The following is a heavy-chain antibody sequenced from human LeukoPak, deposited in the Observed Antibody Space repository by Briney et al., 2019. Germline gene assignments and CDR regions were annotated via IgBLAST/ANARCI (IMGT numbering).Heavy chain of an antibody. CDR3: ARGYCSGGSCYRAPFTY. Sequence: PGGSLRLSCAASGFTVSSNYMSWVRQAPGKGLEWVSVIHSGGSTYYADSVKGRFTISRDNSNNPLYLQMNSLRAEDTAVYYCARGYCSGGSCYRAPFTYWGQGTLVTVSS. CDR2: IHSGGST. D-gene: IGHD2-15*01. CDR1: GFTVSSNY. V-gene: IGHV3-53*01. J-gene: IGHJ4*02.